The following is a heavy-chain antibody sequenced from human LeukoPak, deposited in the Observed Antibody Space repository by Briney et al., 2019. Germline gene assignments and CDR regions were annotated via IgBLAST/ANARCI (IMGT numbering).Heavy chain of an antibody. J-gene: IGHJ4*02. CDR2: IYHSGST. D-gene: IGHD3-9*01. CDR1: GGSISSGGYS. CDR3: DRGYDIVTGYYFDY. Sequence: SQTLSLTCAVSGGSISSGGYSWSWIRQPPGKGLEWIGYIYHSGSTYYNPSLKSRVTISVDRSKNQFSLKLSSVTAADTAVYYCDRGYDIVTGYYFDYWGQGTLVTVSS. V-gene: IGHV4-30-2*01.